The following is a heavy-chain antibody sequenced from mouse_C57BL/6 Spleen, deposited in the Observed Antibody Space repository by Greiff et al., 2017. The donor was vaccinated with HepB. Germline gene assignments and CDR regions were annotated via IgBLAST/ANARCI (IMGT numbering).Heavy chain of an antibody. J-gene: IGHJ4*01. CDR3: ARGRYYGSYAMDY. CDR2: INPRNGGT. CDR1: GYTFTSYW. D-gene: IGHD1-1*01. Sequence: QVQLQQPGTELVKPGASVKLSCKASGYTFTSYWMHWVKQRPGQGLEWIGNINPRNGGTNYNEKFKSKATLTVDKSSSTAYMQLSSLTSEDSAVYYCARGRYYGSYAMDYWGQGTSVTVSS. V-gene: IGHV1-53*01.